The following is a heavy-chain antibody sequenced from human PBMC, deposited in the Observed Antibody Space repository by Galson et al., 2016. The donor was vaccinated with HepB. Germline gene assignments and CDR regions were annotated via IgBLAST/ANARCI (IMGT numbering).Heavy chain of an antibody. D-gene: IGHD5-12*01. CDR1: GFNVADSW. J-gene: IGHJ4*02. CDR2: MKSDTDGATT. V-gene: IGHV3-15*07. Sequence: SLRLSCAASGFNVADSWMNWMRQSPERGLEWVGRMKSDTDGATTDYAAPVKGRFTISRDDAKNILYLQMDSLKTDGRGGYYCTHPFRGYDNDWGQGTLVIVSS. CDR3: THPFRGYDND.